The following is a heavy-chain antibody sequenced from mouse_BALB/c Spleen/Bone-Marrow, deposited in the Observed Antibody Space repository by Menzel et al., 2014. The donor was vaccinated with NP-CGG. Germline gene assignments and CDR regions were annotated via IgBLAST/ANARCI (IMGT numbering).Heavy chain of an antibody. D-gene: IGHD2-14*01. CDR2: IWAGGIT. V-gene: IGHV2-9*02. CDR3: ARGGYYKYDEDAMDY. Sequence: QVQLKESGPGLVAPSQSLSITCTVSGFSLTSYGVHWVRQPPGKGLEWLGVIWAGGITNYNSTLMSRLSINKDDSKSKVFLKMNSLRNDDTAMYYCARGGYYKYDEDAMDYWGQGTSVTVSS. J-gene: IGHJ4*01. CDR1: GFSLTSYG.